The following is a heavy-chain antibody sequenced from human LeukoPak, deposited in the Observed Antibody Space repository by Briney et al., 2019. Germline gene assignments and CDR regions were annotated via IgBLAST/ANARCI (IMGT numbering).Heavy chain of an antibody. CDR1: GFTFSSYG. CDR3: VKSRGPYSSSSGYGMDG. D-gene: IGHD6-6*01. Sequence: GGSLRLSCAASGFTFSSYGMHWVRQAPGQGLEWVAVISYDGSKKYYVDSAKGRFTISRDNSKKMVYLEMNSLRVGDTALYYCVKSRGPYSSSSGYGMDGWGQGTTVIVSS. CDR2: ISYDGSKK. J-gene: IGHJ6*02. V-gene: IGHV3-30*18.